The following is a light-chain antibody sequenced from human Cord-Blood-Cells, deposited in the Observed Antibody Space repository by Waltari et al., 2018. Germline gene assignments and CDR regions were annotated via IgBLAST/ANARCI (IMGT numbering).Light chain of an antibody. V-gene: IGLV2-23*01. CDR2: EGS. Sequence: QSALTQPASVSGSPGPSTTISCTGTSSDVGSYNLVSLYQQHPGKAPKLMIYEGSKRPSGVSNRFSGSKSGNTASLTISGLQAEDEADYYCCSYAGSSTYVVFGGGTKLTVL. J-gene: IGLJ2*01. CDR1: SSDVGSYNL. CDR3: CSYAGSSTYVV.